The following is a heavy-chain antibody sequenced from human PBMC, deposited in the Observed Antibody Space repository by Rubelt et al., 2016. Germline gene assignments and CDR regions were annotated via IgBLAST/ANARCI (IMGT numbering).Heavy chain of an antibody. V-gene: IGHV4-39*01. J-gene: IGHJ2*01. CDR1: GASITSTRHY. CDR2: VYYSGKT. Sequence: QLQLQESGPGLVKPSETLSLTCSVSGASITSTRHYWGWIRQPPGKGLEWIGSVYYSGKTYSNPSLKSRVTISVDTSENRFSLELNSETAADTAVYYCARHGAVLNWFFDLWGRGTLVTVSS. CDR3: ARHGAVLNWFFDL. D-gene: IGHD3-16*01.